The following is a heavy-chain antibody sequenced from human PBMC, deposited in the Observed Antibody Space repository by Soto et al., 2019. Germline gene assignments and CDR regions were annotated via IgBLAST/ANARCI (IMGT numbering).Heavy chain of an antibody. CDR3: ARARLGYDFWSGSDYYYYMDV. J-gene: IGHJ6*03. CDR1: GFTFSSYD. Sequence: GGSLRLSCAASGFTFSSYDMHWVRQATGKGLEWVSAIGTAGDTYYPGSVKGRFTISRENAKNSLYLQMNSLRAGDTAVYYCARARLGYDFWSGSDYYYYMDVWGKGTTVTVSS. D-gene: IGHD3-3*01. V-gene: IGHV3-13*01. CDR2: IGTAGDT.